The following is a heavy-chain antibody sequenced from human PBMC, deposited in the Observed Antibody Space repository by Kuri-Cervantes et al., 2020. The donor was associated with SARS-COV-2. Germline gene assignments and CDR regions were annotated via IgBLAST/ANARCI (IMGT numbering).Heavy chain of an antibody. D-gene: IGHD2-21*01. CDR3: ARNQEAYAPLSPCVFDP. V-gene: IGHV3-48*03. Sequence: GESLKISCAASGFTFSSYAMSWVRQAPGKGLEWVSYISSSGSTIYYADSVKGRFTISRDNAKNSLYLQMNSLRAEDTAIYFCARNQEAYAPLSPCVFDPWGQGTLVTVSS. CDR1: GFTFSSYA. CDR2: ISSSGSTI. J-gene: IGHJ5*02.